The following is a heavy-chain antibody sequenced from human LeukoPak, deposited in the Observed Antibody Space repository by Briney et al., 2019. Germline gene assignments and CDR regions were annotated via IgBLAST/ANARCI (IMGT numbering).Heavy chain of an antibody. CDR2: IWYDGSNK. Sequence: GGSLRLSCAASGFTFSSYGMHWVRQAPGKGLEWVAVIWYDGSNKYYADSVKGRFTISRDNSKNTLYLQMNSLRAEDTAVYYCARETRLHSGSYSNDAFDIWGQGTMVTVSS. D-gene: IGHD1-26*01. CDR1: GFTFSSYG. J-gene: IGHJ3*02. V-gene: IGHV3-33*01. CDR3: ARETRLHSGSYSNDAFDI.